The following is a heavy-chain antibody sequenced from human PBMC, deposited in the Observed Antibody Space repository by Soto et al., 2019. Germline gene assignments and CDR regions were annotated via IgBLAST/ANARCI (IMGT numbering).Heavy chain of an antibody. V-gene: IGHV3-30*18. CDR2: ISNDGSTQ. J-gene: IGHJ4*02. CDR1: GSPFSSYG. D-gene: IGHD6-13*01. CDR3: AKSRMGSSWYEGDS. Sequence: QVELVESGGGVVQPGRSLRLSCAASGSPFSSYGMQWVRQAPGKGLEWVADISNDGSTQNYAESVKGRFTISRDNSKNTLYLEVDSLRPEDTALYFCAKSRMGSSWYEGDSWGQGTLVTVSS.